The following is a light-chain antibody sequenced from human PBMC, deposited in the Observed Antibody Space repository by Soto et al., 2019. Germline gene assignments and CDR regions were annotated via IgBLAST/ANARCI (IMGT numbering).Light chain of an antibody. Sequence: QSVLTQPASVSGSPGQSITISCTGTSSDVVNDLLVSWYQQQPGKAPKLMIYEGTKRPAGVSDRFSGSKSGNKASLTISGLQAEDEADYYCCSYARCSRAFGGGTKLTVL. CDR2: EGT. CDR1: SSDVVNDLL. J-gene: IGLJ3*02. CDR3: CSYARCSRA. V-gene: IGLV2-23*01.